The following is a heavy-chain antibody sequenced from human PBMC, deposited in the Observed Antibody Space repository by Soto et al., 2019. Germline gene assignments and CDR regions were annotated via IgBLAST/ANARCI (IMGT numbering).Heavy chain of an antibody. V-gene: IGHV3-74*01. J-gene: IGHJ5*01. D-gene: IGHD2-2*03. CDR3: IRVLDVSAGYYDS. CDR1: GFTFSGHW. Sequence: VASGGGQVYPGGSLRLSCSASGFTFSGHWMHWVRQAPGKGPRWVARIGPGETGRSYGDCAKGRFTISRDDTKNTLYLALSSLTVDDTAVYYCIRVLDVSAGYYDSWGQGTVVTVSS. CDR2: IGPGETGR.